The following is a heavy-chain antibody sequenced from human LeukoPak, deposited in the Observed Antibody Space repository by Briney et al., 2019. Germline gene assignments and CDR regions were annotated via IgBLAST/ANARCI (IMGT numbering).Heavy chain of an antibody. CDR3: ARDKRADCSSTSCSGLGMDV. CDR1: GFTFSSYS. Sequence: GGSLRLSCAASGFTFSSYSMNWVRQAPGKGLEWVSSISSSSSYIYYADSVKGRFTISRDNAKNSLYLQMNSLRAEDTAAYYCARDKRADCSSTSCSGLGMDVWGQGTTVTVSS. D-gene: IGHD2-2*01. CDR2: ISSSSSYI. J-gene: IGHJ6*02. V-gene: IGHV3-21*01.